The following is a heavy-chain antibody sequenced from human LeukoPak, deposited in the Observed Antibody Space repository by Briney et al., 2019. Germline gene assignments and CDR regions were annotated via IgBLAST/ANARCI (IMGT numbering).Heavy chain of an antibody. CDR1: GFTVSSNY. J-gene: IGHJ4*02. Sequence: GGSLRLSCAASGFTVSSNYMSWVRQAPGKGLEWVSVIYSGGSTYYADSVKGRFTISRDNSKNTLYLQMNSLRAEDTAVYYCAKMARYCSGGSCYGAHIDYWGQGTLVTVSS. D-gene: IGHD2-15*01. V-gene: IGHV3-53*05. CDR3: AKMARYCSGGSCYGAHIDY. CDR2: IYSGGST.